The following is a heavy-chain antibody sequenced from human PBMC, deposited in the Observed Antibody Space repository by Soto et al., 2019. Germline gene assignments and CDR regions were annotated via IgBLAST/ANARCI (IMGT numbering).Heavy chain of an antibody. CDR3: ARDGIIDIWPYYYGMDV. CDR1: GGTFRSYA. CDR2: IIPVFNSA. D-gene: IGHD3-9*01. Sequence: GASVKVSCKASGGTFRSYAISWVRQAPGQGLEWMGGIIPVFNSANYAQKFQGRVTITADESTSTAYMELSSLRSEDTAVHYCARDGIIDIWPYYYGMDVWGQGTTVTVS. J-gene: IGHJ6*02. V-gene: IGHV1-69*13.